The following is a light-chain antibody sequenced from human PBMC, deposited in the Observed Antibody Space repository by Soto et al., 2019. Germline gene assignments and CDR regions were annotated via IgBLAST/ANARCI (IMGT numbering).Light chain of an antibody. Sequence: EIVLTQSPGTLSLSPGERATLSCRASQSVSSGLAWYQQKPGQAPRLLIYDASTRATDIPDRFSGGGSGTDFTLTINRLEPEDFAVYYCQQYGGSPWTFEQGSKVEIK. CDR3: QQYGGSPWT. CDR1: QSVSSG. J-gene: IGKJ1*01. V-gene: IGKV3-20*01. CDR2: DAS.